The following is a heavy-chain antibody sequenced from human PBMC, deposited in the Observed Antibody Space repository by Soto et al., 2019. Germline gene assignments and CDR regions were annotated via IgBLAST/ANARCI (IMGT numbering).Heavy chain of an antibody. Sequence: ASVKVSCKASGYTFTSYGISWVRQAPGQGLEWMGWISAYNGNTNYAQKLQGRVTMTTDTSTSTAYMELRSLRSDDTAVYYCARDARITIFGVVRYWLDPWGPGTLVTVSS. CDR1: GYTFTSYG. V-gene: IGHV1-18*04. CDR2: ISAYNGNT. CDR3: ARDARITIFGVVRYWLDP. J-gene: IGHJ5*02. D-gene: IGHD3-3*01.